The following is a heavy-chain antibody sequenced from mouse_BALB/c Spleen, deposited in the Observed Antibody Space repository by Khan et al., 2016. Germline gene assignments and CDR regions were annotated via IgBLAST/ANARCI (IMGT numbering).Heavy chain of an antibody. CDR1: GYSITSHYT. CDR3: ATSSSGYWYYFDY. J-gene: IGHJ2*01. D-gene: IGHD3-1*01. V-gene: IGHV3-1*02. CDR2: INYSGST. Sequence: EVQLQETGPDLVKPSQSLSLTCTVTGYSITSHYTWHWLRHFPGNKLEWMGYINYSGSTNYNPSLKSRFSITRDTSKNPFFLQLSSVTSDDTATYYCATSSSGYWYYFDYWGQGTTLTVSS.